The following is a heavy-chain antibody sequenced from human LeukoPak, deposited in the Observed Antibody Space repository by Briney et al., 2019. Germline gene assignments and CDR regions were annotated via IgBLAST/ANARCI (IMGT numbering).Heavy chain of an antibody. D-gene: IGHD4-11*01. J-gene: IGHJ4*02. CDR3: ASYAVTTGCFDY. CDR2: IKQDGSEK. V-gene: IGHV3-7*01. CDR1: GFTLSSYW. Sequence: PGGSLRLSCAASGFTLSSYWMSWVRQAPGKGLEWVANIKQDGSEKYYVDSVKGRFTISRDNAKNSLYLQMNSLRAEDTAVYYCASYAVTTGCFDYWGQGTLVTVSS.